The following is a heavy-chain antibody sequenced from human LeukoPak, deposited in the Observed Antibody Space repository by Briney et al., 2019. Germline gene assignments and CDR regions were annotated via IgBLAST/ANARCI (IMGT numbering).Heavy chain of an antibody. CDR3: ATEDYYGSGSYYKARGAFDI. D-gene: IGHD3-10*01. Sequence: ASVKVSCKASGYTFTSYGISWVRQAPGQGLEWMGWISGYNGNTNYAQKLQGRVTMTTDTFTSTAYMELRSLRSDDTAVYYCATEDYYGSGSYYKARGAFDIWGQGTMVTVSS. V-gene: IGHV1-18*01. J-gene: IGHJ3*02. CDR2: ISGYNGNT. CDR1: GYTFTSYG.